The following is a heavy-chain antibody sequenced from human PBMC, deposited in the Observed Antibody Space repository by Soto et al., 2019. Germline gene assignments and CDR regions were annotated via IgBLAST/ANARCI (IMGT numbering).Heavy chain of an antibody. CDR1: GDFISSGGYY. CDR3: ARTDSSGYYFVY. V-gene: IGHV4-31*03. J-gene: IGHJ4*02. D-gene: IGHD3-22*01. CDR2: IYSSGST. Sequence: PSETLSLTCTVSGDFISSGGYYWSWIRQPPGKGLEWIGYIYSSGSTYYNPSLKSRISISVDTSKNQFSLNLSSVTAADTAVYFCARTDSSGYYFVYWGQGTLVTVSS.